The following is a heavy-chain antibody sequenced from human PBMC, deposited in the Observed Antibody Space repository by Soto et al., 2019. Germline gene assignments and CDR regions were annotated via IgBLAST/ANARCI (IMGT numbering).Heavy chain of an antibody. J-gene: IGHJ4*02. V-gene: IGHV4-61*01. CDR2: IYYSGST. CDR1: GGSVSSGSYY. Sequence: SETLSLTCTVSGGSVSSGSYYWSWIRQPPGKGLEWIGYIYYSGSTKYNPSLKSRVTISVDTSKNQFSLKLSSVTAADTAVYYCARDRVGGGWLVVASDWGQGTLVTVSS. D-gene: IGHD6-19*01. CDR3: ARDRVGGGWLVVASD.